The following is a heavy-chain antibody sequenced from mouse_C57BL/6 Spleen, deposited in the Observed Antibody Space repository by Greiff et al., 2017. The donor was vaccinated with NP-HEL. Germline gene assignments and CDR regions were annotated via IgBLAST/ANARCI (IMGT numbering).Heavy chain of an antibody. CDR1: GYAFTNYL. J-gene: IGHJ2*01. CDR3: ARLDGNYDY. Sequence: QVQLQQSGAELVRPGTSVKVSCKASGYAFTNYLIEWVKQRPGQGLEWIGVINPGSGGTNYNEKFKGKATLTADKSSSTAYMQLSSLISEDSAVYFCARLDGNYDYWGQGTTLTVSS. CDR2: INPGSGGT. V-gene: IGHV1-54*01. D-gene: IGHD2-1*01.